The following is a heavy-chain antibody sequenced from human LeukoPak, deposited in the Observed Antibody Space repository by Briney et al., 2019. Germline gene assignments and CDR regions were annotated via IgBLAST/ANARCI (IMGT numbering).Heavy chain of an antibody. CDR2: INPNSGGT. D-gene: IGHD3-3*01. Sequence: ASVKVSCKASGYTFTGYYMHWVRQAPGQGLEWMGWINPNSGGTNYAQKFQGRVTMTRDTSISTAYMELSRLRSDDTAVYYCARLPRITIFGVVIADNWFDPWGQGTLVTVSS. CDR3: ARLPRITIFGVVIADNWFDP. CDR1: GYTFTGYY. J-gene: IGHJ5*02. V-gene: IGHV1-2*02.